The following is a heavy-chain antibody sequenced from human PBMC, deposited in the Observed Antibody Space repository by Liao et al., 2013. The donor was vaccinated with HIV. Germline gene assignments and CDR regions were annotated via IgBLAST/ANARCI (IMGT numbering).Heavy chain of an antibody. CDR1: GGSISSSSYY. CDR2: LYYSGST. J-gene: IGHJ5*02. V-gene: IGHV4-39*07. CDR3: AREPDFWSGYHNWFDP. Sequence: QLQLQESGPGLVKPSETLSLTCTVSGGSISSSSYYWGWIRQPPGKGLEWIGSLYYSGSTYYNPSLKSRVTISVDTSKNQFSLKLSSVTAADTAVYYCAREPDFWSGYHNWFDPWGQGTLVTVSS. D-gene: IGHD3-3*01.